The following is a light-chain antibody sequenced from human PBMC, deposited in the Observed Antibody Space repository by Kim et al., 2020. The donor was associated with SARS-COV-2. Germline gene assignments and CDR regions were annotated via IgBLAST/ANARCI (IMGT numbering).Light chain of an antibody. CDR2: GAS. J-gene: IGKJ4*01. Sequence: SPGERATLYCRASQSVSIQLAWYQQKLGQVPRLLIFGASNRATGNPARFSGSGSGTDFTLTISSLETEDFAVYFCQQGSKWPLTFGGGTKVDIK. CDR3: QQGSKWPLT. CDR1: QSVSIQ. V-gene: IGKV3-11*01.